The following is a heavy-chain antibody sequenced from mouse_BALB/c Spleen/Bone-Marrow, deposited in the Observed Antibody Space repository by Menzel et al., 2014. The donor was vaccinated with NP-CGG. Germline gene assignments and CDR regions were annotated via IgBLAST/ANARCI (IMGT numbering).Heavy chain of an antibody. CDR1: GFSLTSYG. D-gene: IGHD2-4*01. Sequence: QVQLKESGPGLAAPSQSLSITCTVSGFSLTSYGVHWVRQPPGKGLEWLGVIWAGGSTNYNSALMSRLSISKDNSKSQVFLKMNSPQTDDTAMYYCAGEGSTMITTAFAYWGQGTLVTVSA. V-gene: IGHV2-9*02. J-gene: IGHJ3*01. CDR2: IWAGGST. CDR3: AGEGSTMITTAFAY.